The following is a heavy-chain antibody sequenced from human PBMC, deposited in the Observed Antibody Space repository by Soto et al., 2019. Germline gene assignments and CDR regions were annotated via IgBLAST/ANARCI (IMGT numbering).Heavy chain of an antibody. Sequence: PSETLSLTCTVSGGSISSYYWSWIRQPPGKGLEWIGYIYYSGSTNYNPSLKSRVTISVDTSKSQFSLKLSSVTAADTAVYYCARDGWGYDILTGYPKPYYYYGMDVWGQGTTVTVSS. CDR2: IYYSGST. CDR1: GGSISSYY. J-gene: IGHJ6*02. V-gene: IGHV4-59*01. CDR3: ARDGWGYDILTGYPKPYYYYGMDV. D-gene: IGHD3-9*01.